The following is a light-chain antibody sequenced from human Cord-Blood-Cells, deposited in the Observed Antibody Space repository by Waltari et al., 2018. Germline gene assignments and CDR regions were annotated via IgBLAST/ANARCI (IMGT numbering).Light chain of an antibody. CDR3: QSYDSSEVV. CDR2: GNS. J-gene: IGLJ2*01. V-gene: IGLV1-40*01. Sequence: QSVLTQPPSVSGAPGQRVTISCTGSSSNIGAGYDLHWYQQLPGSAPNLLISGNSNRPSGVPDRFRGSKSGTSASLAITGLQAEDEADYYCQSYDSSEVVFGGGTKLTVL. CDR1: SSNIGAGYD.